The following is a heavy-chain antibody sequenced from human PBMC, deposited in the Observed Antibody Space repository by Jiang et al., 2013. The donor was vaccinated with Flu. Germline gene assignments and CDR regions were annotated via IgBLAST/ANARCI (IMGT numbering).Heavy chain of an antibody. CDR1: GGSVSSGSYY. D-gene: IGHD3-10*01. Sequence: VLLKPSETLSLTCTVSGGSVSSGSYYWSWIRQPPGKGLEWIGYIYYSGSTNYNPSLKSRVTISVDTSKNQFSLKLSSVTAADTAVYYCARALSMVRGVIMSWGQGTLVTVSS. J-gene: IGHJ5*02. CDR3: ARALSMVRGVIMS. CDR2: IYYSGST. V-gene: IGHV4-61*01.